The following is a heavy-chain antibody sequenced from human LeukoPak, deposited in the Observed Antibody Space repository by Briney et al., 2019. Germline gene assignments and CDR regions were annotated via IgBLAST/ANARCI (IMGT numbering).Heavy chain of an antibody. J-gene: IGHJ4*02. CDR2: IKQEGSEK. CDR3: ATSADSSGND. D-gene: IGHD3-22*01. V-gene: IGHV3-7*01. Sequence: GGSLRLSCAVSGFTFSSYWMSWVRQAPGKGLEWVANIKQEGSEKYYLDSVKGRFTISRDNAKNSLYLQMNSLRVEDSAVYYCATSADSSGNDWGQGTLVTVSS. CDR1: GFTFSSYW.